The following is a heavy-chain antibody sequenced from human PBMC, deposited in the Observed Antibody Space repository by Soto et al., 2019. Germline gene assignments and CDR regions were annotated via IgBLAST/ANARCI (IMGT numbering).Heavy chain of an antibody. Sequence: QVQLVQSGAEVKKPGSSVKVSCKASGGTFSSYAISWVRQAPGQGLEWMGGIIPIFGTANYAQKFQGRVTITAHESTSTAYMELRSLRSEGTAVYYCARGYCSGGSCYRPHYYYYYGMDVWGQGTTVTVSS. CDR1: GGTFSSYA. CDR2: IIPIFGTA. V-gene: IGHV1-69*01. D-gene: IGHD2-15*01. J-gene: IGHJ6*02. CDR3: ARGYCSGGSCYRPHYYYYYGMDV.